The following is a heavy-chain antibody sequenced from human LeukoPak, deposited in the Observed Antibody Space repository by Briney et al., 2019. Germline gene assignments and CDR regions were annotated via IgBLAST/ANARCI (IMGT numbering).Heavy chain of an antibody. CDR3: TGAYRDSTGPFDH. CDR1: GFSFSTHA. V-gene: IGHV3-30*04. Sequence: GESLRLSCVASGFSFSTHAMHWVRQTPDQGLEWVSVMSYDGSLEYYADSVKGRFTITRDNSKNMLYLQMNGLRDDDTAVYYCTGAYRDSTGPFDHWGQGAPVTVSS. CDR2: MSYDGSLE. J-gene: IGHJ4*02. D-gene: IGHD1-1*01.